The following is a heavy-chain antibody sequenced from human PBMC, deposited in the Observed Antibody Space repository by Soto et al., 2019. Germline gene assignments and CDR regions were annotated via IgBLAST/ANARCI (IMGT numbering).Heavy chain of an antibody. CDR3: AKAPRVAVAEGDY. CDR1: GFTFSSYA. V-gene: IGHV3-23*01. CDR2: ISGSGGNT. J-gene: IGHJ4*02. D-gene: IGHD6-19*01. Sequence: LRLSCAASGFTFSSYAMSWVRQAPGKGLEWVSAISGSGGNTYYADSVKGRFTISRDNSKNTLYLQMNSLRAEDTVVYYCAKAPRVAVAEGDYWGQGTRVTVSS.